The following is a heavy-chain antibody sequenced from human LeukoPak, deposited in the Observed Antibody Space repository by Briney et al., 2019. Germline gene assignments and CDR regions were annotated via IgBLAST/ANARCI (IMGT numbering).Heavy chain of an antibody. CDR3: ARGPFLGV. J-gene: IGHJ4*02. CDR1: GFTFSSYA. V-gene: IGHV3-30-3*01. CDR2: ISYDGSNK. Sequence: GGSLRLSCAASGFTFSSYAMHWVRQAPGEGLEWVAVISYDGSNKYYADSVKGRFTISRDNSKNTLYLQMNSLRAEDTAVYYCARGPFLGVWGQGTLVTVSS. D-gene: IGHD3-10*01.